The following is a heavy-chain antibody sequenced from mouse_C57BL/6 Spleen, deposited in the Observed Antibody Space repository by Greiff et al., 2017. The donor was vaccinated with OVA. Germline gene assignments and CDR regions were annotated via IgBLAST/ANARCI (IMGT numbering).Heavy chain of an antibody. CDR3: TEAGSYYFDY. CDR1: GFTFSNYW. D-gene: IGHD3-2*02. J-gene: IGHJ2*01. Sequence: EVKLVESGGGLVQPGGSMKLSCVASGFTFSNYWMTWVRQSPEKGLEWVAQIRLKSDNYATHYAESVKGRFTISRDDSKSSVYLQMNNLRAEDTGSYYCTEAGSYYFDYWGQGTTLTVSS. CDR2: IRLKSDNYAT. V-gene: IGHV6-3*01.